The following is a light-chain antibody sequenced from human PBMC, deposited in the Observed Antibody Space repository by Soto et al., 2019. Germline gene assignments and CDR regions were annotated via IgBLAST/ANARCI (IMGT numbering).Light chain of an antibody. J-gene: IGLJ1*01. V-gene: IGLV2-14*01. CDR2: EVT. Sequence: QSALTQPASVSGSPGQSITISCTGTISDVGGHGYVSWYQQHPGKAPKLMIYEVTYRPSGVSDRCSGSKSGNTASLTISGRQAEDEADYYCFSFTSHSSHYVFGTGTKVTVL. CDR3: FSFTSHSSHYV. CDR1: ISDVGGHGY.